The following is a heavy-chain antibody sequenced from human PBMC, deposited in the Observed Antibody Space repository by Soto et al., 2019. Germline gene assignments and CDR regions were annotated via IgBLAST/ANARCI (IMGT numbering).Heavy chain of an antibody. Sequence: SESLSFTCAVYGGSFSGSSWNWIRQPPGKALEWIGEISHSGNTNYNPSLKSRATISADMSKNQFSLKLTSITSSHSAGYYCSSKSIMACRGLFRYHNYAMDVWGQGTTVTVSS. CDR2: ISHSGNT. CDR1: GGSFSGSS. V-gene: IGHV4-34*01. J-gene: IGHJ6*02. CDR3: SSKSIMACRGLFRYHNYAMDV. D-gene: IGHD3-22*01.